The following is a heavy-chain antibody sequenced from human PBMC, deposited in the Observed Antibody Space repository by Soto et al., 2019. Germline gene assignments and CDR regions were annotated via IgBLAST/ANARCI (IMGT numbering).Heavy chain of an antibody. CDR1: GGSISSYY. CDR3: ARGWFGEDLNWFDP. J-gene: IGHJ5*02. V-gene: IGHV4-59*01. Sequence: SETLSLTCTVSGGSISSYYWSWIRQPPGKGLEWIGYIYYSGSTNYNPSLKSRVTISVDTSKNQFSLKLSSVTAADTAVYYCARGWFGEDLNWFDPWGQGTLVTVSS. D-gene: IGHD3-10*01. CDR2: IYYSGST.